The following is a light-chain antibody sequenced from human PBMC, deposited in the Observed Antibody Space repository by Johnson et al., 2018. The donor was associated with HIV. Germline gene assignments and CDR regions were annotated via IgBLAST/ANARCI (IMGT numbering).Light chain of an antibody. CDR1: SSNIGNNY. CDR3: GTWDSSLSVRYV. Sequence: QSVLTQPPSVSAAPGQKVTISCSGSSSNIGNNYVSWYQQVPGTAPKLLIYDNNKRPSGIPDRFSGSKSGTSATLGITGLQTGDEADYYCGTWDSSLSVRYVFGTGTKVTVL. CDR2: DNN. J-gene: IGLJ1*01. V-gene: IGLV1-51*01.